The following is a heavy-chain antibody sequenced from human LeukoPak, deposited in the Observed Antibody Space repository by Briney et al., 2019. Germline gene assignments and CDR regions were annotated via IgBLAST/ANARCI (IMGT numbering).Heavy chain of an antibody. D-gene: IGHD1-26*01. CDR3: TKMRSAGSYYYGMDV. Sequence: TGGSLRLSCAASGIAFSSYVMSWVRQAPGKGLDWVSTIDSTGDSTYYADSVKGRFTISRDNSKNTLSLQMNSLRPDDTAVYYCTKMRSAGSYYYGMDVWGQGTTVTASS. J-gene: IGHJ6*02. CDR2: IDSTGDST. V-gene: IGHV3-23*01. CDR1: GIAFSSYV.